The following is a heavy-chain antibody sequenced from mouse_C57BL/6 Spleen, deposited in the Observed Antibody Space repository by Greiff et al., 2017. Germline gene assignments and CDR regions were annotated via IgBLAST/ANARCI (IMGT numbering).Heavy chain of an antibody. J-gene: IGHJ2*01. V-gene: IGHV1-80*01. Sequence: VQLQQSGAELVKPGASVKISCKASGYAFSSYCMNWVKQRPGKGLEWIGQIYPGDGDTNYNGKFKGKATLTADKSSSTAYMQLSSLTSEDSAVYFCAREGDITTVVAPGSWGKGTTLTVSS. D-gene: IGHD1-1*01. CDR1: GYAFSSYC. CDR2: IYPGDGDT. CDR3: AREGDITTVVAPGS.